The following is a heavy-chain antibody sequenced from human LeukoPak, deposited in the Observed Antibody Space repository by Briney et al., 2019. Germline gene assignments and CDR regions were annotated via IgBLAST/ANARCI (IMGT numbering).Heavy chain of an antibody. CDR2: ISSNGGST. D-gene: IGHD4-17*01. CDR3: ARVYGDYTVGYFDY. J-gene: IGHJ4*01. CDR1: GFTFSSYA. Sequence: PGGSLRLSCAASGFTFSSYAMHWVRQAPGKGLEYVSAISSNGGSTYYANSVKGRFTISRDNSKNTLYLQMGSLRAEDMAVYYCARVYGDYTVGYFDYWGQEPWPPSPQ. V-gene: IGHV3-64*01.